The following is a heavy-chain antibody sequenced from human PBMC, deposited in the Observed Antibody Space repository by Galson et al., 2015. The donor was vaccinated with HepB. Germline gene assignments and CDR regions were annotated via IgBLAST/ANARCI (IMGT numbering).Heavy chain of an antibody. CDR3: ARLPLYSSGWYSHYYYGMDV. Sequence: SLRLSCAASGFTFSSYWMSWVRQAPGKGLEWVANIKQDGSEKYYVDSVKGRFAISRDNAKNSLYLQMNGLRAEDTAVYYCARLPLYSSGWYSHYYYGMDVWGQGTTVTVSS. CDR1: GFTFSSYW. CDR2: IKQDGSEK. J-gene: IGHJ6*02. V-gene: IGHV3-7*03. D-gene: IGHD6-19*01.